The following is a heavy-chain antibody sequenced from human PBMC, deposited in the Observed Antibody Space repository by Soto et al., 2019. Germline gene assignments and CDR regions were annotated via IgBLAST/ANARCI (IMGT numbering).Heavy chain of an antibody. J-gene: IGHJ3*02. CDR3: ARVERGTATAVVDAFDI. D-gene: IGHD2-21*02. Sequence: QVQLQQWGAGLLKPSETLSLTCAVYGGFVSSGSYYWSWIRQPPGKGLEWIGEMSHSGGTHFNPSLKSRVTISVDTSKNQFSLKMSSVTAADTALYYCARVERGTATAVVDAFDIWGPGTMFTVSS. CDR2: MSHSGGT. CDR1: GGFVSSGSYY. V-gene: IGHV4-34*01.